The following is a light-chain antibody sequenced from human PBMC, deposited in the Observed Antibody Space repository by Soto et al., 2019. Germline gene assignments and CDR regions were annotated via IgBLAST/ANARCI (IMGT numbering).Light chain of an antibody. J-gene: IGKJ5*01. CDR1: QSLTSNY. CDR2: GAS. V-gene: IGKV3D-20*02. CDR3: QQRTNWPIT. Sequence: EIVLTQSPGILSLSPGERATLSCRTSQSLTSNYLAWYQQKRGQAPRLLIYGASSRATGIPDRFSGSGSGTDFTLTIRSLAPEDVAVYYCQQRTNWPITFGQGTRLEIK.